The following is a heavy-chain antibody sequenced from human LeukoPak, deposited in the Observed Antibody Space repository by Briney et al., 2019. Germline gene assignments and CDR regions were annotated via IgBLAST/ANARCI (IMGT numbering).Heavy chain of an antibody. D-gene: IGHD3-9*01. CDR1: GFTFSSYA. CDR3: ARDYGILTEFDYYYYGMDV. Sequence: GGSLRLSCVASGFTFSSYAMHWVRQAPGKGLEWVSSISSSSSYIYYADSVKGRFTISRDNAKNSLYLQMNSLRAEDTAVYYCARDYGILTEFDYYYYGMDVWGQGTTVTVSS. V-gene: IGHV3-21*01. J-gene: IGHJ6*02. CDR2: ISSSSSYI.